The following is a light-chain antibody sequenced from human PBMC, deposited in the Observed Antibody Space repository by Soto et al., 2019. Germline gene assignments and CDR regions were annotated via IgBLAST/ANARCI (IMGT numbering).Light chain of an antibody. V-gene: IGKV1-12*01. J-gene: IGKJ1*01. CDR2: AAS. CDR3: QQGSSFPWT. CDR1: QDIDWW. Sequence: DIQMTQSPSSVSASVGDRVTITCRASQDIDWWLAWYQQKPGKAPNLLIYAASSLQSGVPSRFSGSGSGTDFTITISSLRPEDFATYYCQQGSSFPWTFGQGTKVEIK.